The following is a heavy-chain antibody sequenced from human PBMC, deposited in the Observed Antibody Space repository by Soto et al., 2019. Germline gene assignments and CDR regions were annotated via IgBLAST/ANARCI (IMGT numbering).Heavy chain of an antibody. CDR3: ARGQLTYYGMDV. J-gene: IGHJ6*02. Sequence: SQTLSLTCAISGDSVSRYSAAWNWIRQSPSRGLEWLGRTFYKSKWYNECSESVKSRITINADTSKNQFSLQLNSVTPEDTAVYYCARGQLTYYGMDVCGQGTTLTVSS. CDR1: GDSVSRYSAA. D-gene: IGHD1-1*01. V-gene: IGHV6-1*01. CDR2: TFYKSKWYN.